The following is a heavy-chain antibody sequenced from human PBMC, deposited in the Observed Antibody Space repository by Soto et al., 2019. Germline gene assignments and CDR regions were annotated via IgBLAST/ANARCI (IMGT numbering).Heavy chain of an antibody. V-gene: IGHV3-30*18. J-gene: IGHJ3*02. Sequence: QVELVESGGGVVHPGTSLRLSFAASGFTFSSYGLHWVRQAPGKGLEWVAGISYDGGSQYYADSVKGRFTISRDDSKNTLYLQMNSPRTEDTAVYHCAKVWVEMSTNDAFDIWGQGTMVTVS. CDR3: AKVWVEMSTNDAFDI. D-gene: IGHD2-21*01. CDR2: ISYDGGSQ. CDR1: GFTFSSYG.